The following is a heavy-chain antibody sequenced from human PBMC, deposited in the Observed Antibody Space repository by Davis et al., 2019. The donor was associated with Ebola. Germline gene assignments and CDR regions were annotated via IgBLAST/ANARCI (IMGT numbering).Heavy chain of an antibody. CDR3: ARDRYSDGSGYFFEQSH. V-gene: IGHV1-69*13. CDR2: IIPKFGTA. J-gene: IGHJ4*02. CDR1: GGTFSNYA. D-gene: IGHD3-22*01. Sequence: SVKVSCKASGGTFSNYAITWVRQAPGQGLEWMGGIIPKFGTANYAQRFQGRVTIIADESTSTAYMELSSLRSEDTAMYYCARDRYSDGSGYFFEQSHWGQGTLVTVSS.